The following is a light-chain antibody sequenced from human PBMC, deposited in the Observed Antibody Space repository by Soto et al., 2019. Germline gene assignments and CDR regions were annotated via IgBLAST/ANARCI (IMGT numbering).Light chain of an antibody. CDR2: AAS. CDR3: LQHNSFPRT. J-gene: IGKJ1*01. V-gene: IGKV1-8*01. Sequence: AIRMTQSPSSLSASTGDRVTITCRASQGISSYLAWYQQKPGKAPKLLIYAASTLQSGVPSRFSGSGSGTDFTLTISCLQSEDFATYFCLQHNSFPRTFGQGTKVDIK. CDR1: QGISSY.